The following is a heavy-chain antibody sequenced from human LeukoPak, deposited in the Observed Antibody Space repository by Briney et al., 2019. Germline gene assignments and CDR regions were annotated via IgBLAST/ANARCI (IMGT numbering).Heavy chain of an antibody. CDR3: ARSRVNKNWYFDY. V-gene: IGHV1-46*01. J-gene: IGHJ4*02. D-gene: IGHD4-17*01. CDR1: GYTFSDWY. CDR2: INPSGGST. Sequence: ASVKVFCKTSGYTFSDWYIHWVRQAPGQGLEWMGIINPSGGSTSYAQKFQGRVTMTRDTSTSTVYMELSSLRSEDTAVYYCARSRVNKNWYFDYWGQGTLVTVSS.